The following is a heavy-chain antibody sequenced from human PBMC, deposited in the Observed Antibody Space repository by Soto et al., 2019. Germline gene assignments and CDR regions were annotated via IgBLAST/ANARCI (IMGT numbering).Heavy chain of an antibody. Sequence: SETLSLTCAVYGGSFSGYYWSWIRQPPGKGLEWIGEINHSGSTNYNPSLKSRVTITVDTSKNQFFLKLSSVAAADTAVYYCASIAAARRNYYYYYYLDVWGKGTTVTVSS. CDR1: GGSFSGYY. D-gene: IGHD6-6*01. CDR3: ASIAAARRNYYYYYYLDV. CDR2: INHSGST. V-gene: IGHV4-34*01. J-gene: IGHJ6*03.